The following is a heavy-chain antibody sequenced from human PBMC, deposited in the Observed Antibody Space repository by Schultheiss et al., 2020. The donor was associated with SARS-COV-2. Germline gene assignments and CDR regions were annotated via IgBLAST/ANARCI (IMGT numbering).Heavy chain of an antibody. Sequence: GGSLRLSCAASGFTFSDYYMSWIRQAPGKGLEWVSYISSSGSTIYYADSVKGRFTISRDNAKNSLYLQMNSLRAEDTAVYYCARGWRYIRHWYFDLWGRGTLVTVSS. CDR2: ISSSGSTI. V-gene: IGHV3-11*01. D-gene: IGHD1-14*01. CDR3: ARGWRYIRHWYFDL. CDR1: GFTFSDYY. J-gene: IGHJ2*01.